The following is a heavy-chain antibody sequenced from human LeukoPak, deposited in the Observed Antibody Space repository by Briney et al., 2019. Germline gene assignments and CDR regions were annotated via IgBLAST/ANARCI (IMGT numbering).Heavy chain of an antibody. CDR3: ARAGGVDTAMDANFDY. CDR1: GGSISSYY. Sequence: PSETLSLTCTVSGGSISSYYWSWIRQPPGKGLEWIGYIYYIGGTNYNPSLRSRVTISVDTSKNHFSLRLSSVTAADTAMYYCARAGGVDTAMDANFDYWGQGTLVTVSS. V-gene: IGHV4-59*01. J-gene: IGHJ4*02. D-gene: IGHD5-18*01. CDR2: IYYIGGT.